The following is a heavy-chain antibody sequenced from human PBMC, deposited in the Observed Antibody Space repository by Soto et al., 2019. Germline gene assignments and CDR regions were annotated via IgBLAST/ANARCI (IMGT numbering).Heavy chain of an antibody. J-gene: IGHJ3*02. CDR2: INPNSGVT. CDR3: ARELFSYSGNYGDAFNI. D-gene: IGHD4-17*01. V-gene: IGHV1-2*02. CDR1: GYTFSGYS. Sequence: VASVKVSCKASGYTFSGYSLHWGRQAPGQGLEWMGWINPNSGVTNYAQKFQGRVAMTRDTSISTAYMELSWLRSDDTAVYYCARELFSYSGNYGDAFNIWGQGTMVTVSS.